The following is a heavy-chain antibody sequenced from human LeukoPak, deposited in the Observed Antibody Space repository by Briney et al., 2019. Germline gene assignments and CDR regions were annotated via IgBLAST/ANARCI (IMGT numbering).Heavy chain of an antibody. D-gene: IGHD1-26*01. V-gene: IGHV3-48*03. CDR3: ARDPYSGNYGNYYYYYMDV. CDR1: GFTFSSYE. J-gene: IGHJ6*03. Sequence: GGSLRLSCAASGFTFSSYEMNWVHQAPGKGLEWVSYISSSGSTIYYADSVKGRFTISRDNAKNSLYLQMNSLGPEDTAVYYCARDPYSGNYGNYYYYYMDVWGKGTTVTISS. CDR2: ISSSGSTI.